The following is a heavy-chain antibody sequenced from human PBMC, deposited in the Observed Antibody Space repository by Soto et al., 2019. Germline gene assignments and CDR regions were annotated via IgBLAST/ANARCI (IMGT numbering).Heavy chain of an antibody. CDR2: ISYDGSNK. D-gene: IGHD3-10*01. Sequence: HPGGSLRLSCAASGFTFSSYAMHWVRQAPGKGLEWVAVISYDGSNKYYADSVKGRFTISRDNSKNTLYLQMNSLRAEDTAVYYCARVPMVRGVIPDYWGQGTLVTVSS. V-gene: IGHV3-30-3*01. CDR3: ARVPMVRGVIPDY. CDR1: GFTFSSYA. J-gene: IGHJ4*02.